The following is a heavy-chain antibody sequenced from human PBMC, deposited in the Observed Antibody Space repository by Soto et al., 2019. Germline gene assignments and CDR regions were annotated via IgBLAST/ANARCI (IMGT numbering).Heavy chain of an antibody. D-gene: IGHD2-15*01. Sequence: QVQLVQSGAEVKKPGASVKVSCKASGYTFTSYGISWVRQAPGQGLEWMGRISGYNGNSNYAQNLQGRVTMTTDTSTSTAYMVLTSLRSDDTAVYYCAREDIQDIVVVVVAPEGLGYWGQGTLVTVSS. CDR1: GYTFTSYG. CDR3: AREDIQDIVVVVVAPEGLGY. V-gene: IGHV1-18*01. CDR2: ISGYNGNS. J-gene: IGHJ4*02.